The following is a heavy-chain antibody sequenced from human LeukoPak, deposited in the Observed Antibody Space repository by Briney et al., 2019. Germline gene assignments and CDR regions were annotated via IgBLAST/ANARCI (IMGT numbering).Heavy chain of an antibody. J-gene: IGHJ4*02. CDR1: GFTFSTYW. CDR3: ASGNYFDN. V-gene: IGHV3-7*01. CDR2: IKPDGTEK. Sequence: GGSPRLSCAASGFTFSTYWLSWVRQAPGKGLEWVANIKPDGTEKHYADSVKGRFTISRDSAKNSLYLQMNSLRAEDTAVYFCASGNYFDNWGQGTLVAVSS.